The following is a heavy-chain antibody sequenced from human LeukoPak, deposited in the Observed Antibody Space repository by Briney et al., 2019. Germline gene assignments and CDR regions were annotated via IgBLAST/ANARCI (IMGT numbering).Heavy chain of an antibody. Sequence: ASVKVSCKASGYTFTHYYMHWVRQAPGQGLEWMGWINPNSGGTNYAQKFQGRVTMTRDTSINTAYMELSRLRSDDTAVYYCARDPSTYEEQLAFDYWGQGTLVTVSS. D-gene: IGHD3-3*01. J-gene: IGHJ4*02. V-gene: IGHV1-2*02. CDR3: ARDPSTYEEQLAFDY. CDR1: GYTFTHYY. CDR2: INPNSGGT.